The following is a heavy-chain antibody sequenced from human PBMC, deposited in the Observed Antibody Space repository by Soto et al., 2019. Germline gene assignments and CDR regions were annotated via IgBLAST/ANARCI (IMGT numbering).Heavy chain of an antibody. CDR2: MNPNSGNT. J-gene: IGHJ6*02. V-gene: IGHV1-8*01. D-gene: IGHD5-18*01. CDR1: GYTFTSYD. CDR3: ARGRVQLWTEAYYYYYGMDV. Sequence: ASVKVSCKASGYTFTSYDINWVRQATGQGLEWMGWMNPNSGNTGYAQKFQGRVTMTRNTSKSTAYMELSSLRSEDTAVYYCARGRVQLWTEAYYYYYGMDVWGQGTTVTVSS.